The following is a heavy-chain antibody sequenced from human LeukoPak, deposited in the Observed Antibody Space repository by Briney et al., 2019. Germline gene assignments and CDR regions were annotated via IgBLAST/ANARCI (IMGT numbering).Heavy chain of an antibody. Sequence: SVKVSCKASGGTFSSYAISWVRQAPGQGLEWMGGIIPIFGTANYAQKFQGRVTITADESTSTAYMELSSLRSEDTAVYYCASEREAYCGGDCYNLDYWGQGTLVTVSS. CDR1: GGTFSSYA. CDR3: ASEREAYCGGDCYNLDY. D-gene: IGHD2-21*01. J-gene: IGHJ4*02. V-gene: IGHV1-69*13. CDR2: IIPIFGTA.